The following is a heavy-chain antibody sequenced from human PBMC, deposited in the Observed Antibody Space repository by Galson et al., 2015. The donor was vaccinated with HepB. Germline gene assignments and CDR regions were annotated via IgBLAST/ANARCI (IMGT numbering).Heavy chain of an antibody. CDR3: ARDVPILGGAFDI. CDR1: GFPYSTSN. CDR2: IDSTSRAI. Sequence: SLRLSCAASGFPYSTSNMVWFRRAAGKGLEWLSYIDSTSRAIYYADSVKGRFTVSRDNGQNSLSLQMNSLRVGDTAVYYCARDVPILGGAFDIWGQGTIVSVSA. J-gene: IGHJ3*02. V-gene: IGHV3-48*01. D-gene: IGHD2-21*01.